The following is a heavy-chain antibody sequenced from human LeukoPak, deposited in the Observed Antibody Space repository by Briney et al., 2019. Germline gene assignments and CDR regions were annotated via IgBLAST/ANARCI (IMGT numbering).Heavy chain of an antibody. J-gene: IGHJ4*02. D-gene: IGHD3-10*01. V-gene: IGHV5-51*01. CDR3: ARPYYGSGSYAWYFDY. CDR1: GYSFTSYW. Sequence: HGESLKISCKGSGYSFTSYWIGWVRQMPGKGLEWMGIIYPGDSDTRYSPSFQGQATISADKSISTAYLQWSSLKASDTAMYYCARPYYGSGSYAWYFDYWGQGTLVTVSS. CDR2: IYPGDSDT.